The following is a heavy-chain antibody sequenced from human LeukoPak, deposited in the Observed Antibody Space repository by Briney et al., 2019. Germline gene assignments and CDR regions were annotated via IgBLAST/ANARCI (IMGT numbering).Heavy chain of an antibody. Sequence: PGGSLRLSCAASGFTFSSYWMSWVRQAPGKGLEWVAVISYDGSNKYYVDSVKGRFTISRDNSKNTLYLQMNSLRAEDTAVYYCARDISVGATPDYWGQGTLVTVSS. CDR1: GFTFSSYW. CDR2: ISYDGSNK. J-gene: IGHJ4*02. D-gene: IGHD1-26*01. V-gene: IGHV3-30*03. CDR3: ARDISVGATPDY.